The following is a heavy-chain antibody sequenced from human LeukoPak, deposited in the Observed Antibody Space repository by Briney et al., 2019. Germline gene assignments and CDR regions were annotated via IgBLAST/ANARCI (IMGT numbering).Heavy chain of an antibody. D-gene: IGHD3-10*01. J-gene: IGHJ4*02. CDR3: ARDSFGYYGL. V-gene: IGHV3-66*01. CDR2: IYSGGST. Sequence: GGSLRLSCAASGLAFSSNYMSWVRQAPGKGLEWVSVIYSGGSTYYADSVKGRFTISRDNSKNTLYLQMNSLRAEDTAVYYCARDSFGYYGLWGQGTLVTVSS. CDR1: GLAFSSNY.